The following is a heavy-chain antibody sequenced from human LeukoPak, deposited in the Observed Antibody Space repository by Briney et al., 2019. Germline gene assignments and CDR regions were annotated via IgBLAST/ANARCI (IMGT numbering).Heavy chain of an antibody. J-gene: IGHJ4*02. V-gene: IGHV3-23*01. CDR3: ARICRWNDGMCFGY. Sequence: GSLRLSCAASGFTFSSYAMSWVRQAPGKGLEWVSAISGSGGSTYYADSVKGRFTISRDNAKNSLYLQMNSLRAEDTAVYYCARICRWNDGMCFGYWGQGTLVTVSS. CDR1: GFTFSSYA. CDR2: ISGSGGST. D-gene: IGHD1-1*01.